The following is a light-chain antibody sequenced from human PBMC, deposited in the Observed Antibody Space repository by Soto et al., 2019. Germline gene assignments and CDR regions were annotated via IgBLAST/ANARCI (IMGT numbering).Light chain of an antibody. CDR3: QTWGTGTGV. CDR2: LNNDGSH. Sequence: QTVVTQSPSASASLGASVKLTCTLSSGHSSYAIAWHQQQPEKGPRYLMKLNNDGSHSKGDGIPDRFSGSSSGAERYLTISSLQSEDEADYYCQTWGTGTGVFGGGTQLTVL. CDR1: SGHSSYA. V-gene: IGLV4-69*01. J-gene: IGLJ7*01.